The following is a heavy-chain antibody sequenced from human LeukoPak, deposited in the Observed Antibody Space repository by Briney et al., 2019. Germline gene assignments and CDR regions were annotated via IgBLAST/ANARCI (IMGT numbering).Heavy chain of an antibody. Sequence: PGGSLRLSCVASGITVSSNYMSWVRQAPGKGLEWVSIIYSGGATFYADSVKGRFIISRENSKNTLWLQMNSLRAEDTAVYYCAKMGRPEPPDYYYYYMDVWGKGTTVTVSS. CDR2: IYSGGAT. J-gene: IGHJ6*03. D-gene: IGHD5-24*01. V-gene: IGHV3-53*01. CDR3: AKMGRPEPPDYYYYYMDV. CDR1: GITVSSNY.